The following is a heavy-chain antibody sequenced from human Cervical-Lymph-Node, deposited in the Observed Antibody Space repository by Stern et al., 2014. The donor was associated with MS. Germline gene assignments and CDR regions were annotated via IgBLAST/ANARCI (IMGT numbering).Heavy chain of an antibody. Sequence: EVHLVESGAEVKKPGESLKISCKGSGYRFTSYWIGWVRQMPGKGLEWMVIIYPGDSDTRYSPSFQGQVTISADKSINTAYLQWSSLKASDTATFYCARVVGSMGYFYGMDVWGQGTTVTVSS. V-gene: IGHV5-51*03. CDR2: IYPGDSDT. CDR3: ARVVGSMGYFYGMDV. D-gene: IGHD2-15*01. J-gene: IGHJ6*02. CDR1: GYRFTSYW.